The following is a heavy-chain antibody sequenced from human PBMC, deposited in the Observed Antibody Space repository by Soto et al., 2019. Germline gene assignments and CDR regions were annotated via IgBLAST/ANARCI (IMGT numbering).Heavy chain of an antibody. CDR2: FSGSSGNS. D-gene: IGHD5-12*01. CDR1: GYTFSSSI. CDR3: AKRGHNFFDY. J-gene: IGHJ4*02. Sequence: GGSLRLSCAGSGYTFSSSIMSWVRQGPGKGLGWVSTFSGSSGNSYYADSAKGRFTISRDNSKNTLYLQMNSLRAEDTALYYCAKRGHNFFDYWGQGTLVTVSS. V-gene: IGHV3-23*01.